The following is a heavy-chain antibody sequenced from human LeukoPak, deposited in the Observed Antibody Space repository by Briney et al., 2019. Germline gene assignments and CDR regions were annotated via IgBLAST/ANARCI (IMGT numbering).Heavy chain of an antibody. D-gene: IGHD6-19*01. CDR1: GGSISTYY. CDR2: IYSSGST. CDR3: ARKNSGGWYFDY. J-gene: IGHJ4*02. V-gene: IGHV4-4*07. Sequence: PSETLSLTCTVSGGSISTYYYSWIRQPAGKGLEWIGRIYSSGSTNYNPSLKSRVTMSVETSKNQFSLILSSVPASDTAVYYCARKNSGGWYFDYWGQGTLVTVSS.